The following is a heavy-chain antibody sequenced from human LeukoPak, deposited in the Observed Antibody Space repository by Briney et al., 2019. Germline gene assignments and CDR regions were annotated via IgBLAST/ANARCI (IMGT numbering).Heavy chain of an antibody. CDR1: GFTFSDYY. CDR3: ASYSGYGDATFDY. Sequence: PGGSLRLSCGASGFTFSDYYMSWIRQAPGKGLEWVSYISSSSSYTNYADSVKGRFTISRDNAKNSLYLQMNSLRAEDTAVYYCASYSGYGDATFDYWGQGTLVTVSS. J-gene: IGHJ4*02. D-gene: IGHD5-12*01. CDR2: ISSSSSYT. V-gene: IGHV3-11*03.